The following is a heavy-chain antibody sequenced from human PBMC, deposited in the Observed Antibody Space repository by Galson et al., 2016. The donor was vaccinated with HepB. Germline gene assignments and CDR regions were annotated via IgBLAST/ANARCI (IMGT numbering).Heavy chain of an antibody. V-gene: IGHV1-69*13. CDR2: IIPRFGTA. J-gene: IGHJ6*03. Sequence: SVKVSCKVSGGTFSTDAISWVRQAPGQGLEWMGGIIPRFGTADYAQKFQTRVTITADEFTTTAYMELSSLKSEDSAVYYCATRDTVRYGSCGGFCYYMDVWGKGTTVTVSS. D-gene: IGHD3-10*01. CDR3: ATRDTVRYGSCGGFCYYMDV. CDR1: GGTFSTDA.